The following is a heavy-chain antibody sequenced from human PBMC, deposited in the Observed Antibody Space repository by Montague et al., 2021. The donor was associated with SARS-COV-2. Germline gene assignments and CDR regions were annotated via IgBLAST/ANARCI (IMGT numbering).Heavy chain of an antibody. D-gene: IGHD6-13*01. CDR2: ISYDGSNK. Sequence: SLRLSCAASGFTFSSYAMHWVRQAPGKGLEWVAVISYDGSNKYYADSVKGRFTISRDNSKNTLYLQMNSLRAEDTAVYYCAIEQLVQFDPFDIWGQGTMVTVSS. CDR3: AIEQLVQFDPFDI. CDR1: GFTFSSYA. J-gene: IGHJ3*02. V-gene: IGHV3-30*04.